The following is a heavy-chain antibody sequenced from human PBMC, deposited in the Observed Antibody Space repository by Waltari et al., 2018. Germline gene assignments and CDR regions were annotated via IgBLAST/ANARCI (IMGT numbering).Heavy chain of an antibody. V-gene: IGHV4-39*01. D-gene: IGHD6-25*01. CDR2: IYYSGGT. J-gene: IGHJ5*02. CDR1: GGSMSSSYYY. CDR3: ARQAANWFDP. Sequence: QLQLQESGPGLVKPSETLSLTCTVSGGSMSSSYYYWGWIRQPPGKGLEWIWNIYYSGGTYYNPALKSRGTISVDTSKNQFSLKLTSVTAADTAVYYCARQAANWFDPWGQGSLVTVSS.